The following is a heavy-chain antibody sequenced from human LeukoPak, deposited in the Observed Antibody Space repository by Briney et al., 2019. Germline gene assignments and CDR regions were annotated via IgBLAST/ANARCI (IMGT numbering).Heavy chain of an antibody. CDR3: ARVRADYSHPFDY. CDR2: ISPSGST. CDR1: GDSISSGSHY. J-gene: IGHJ4*02. Sequence: PSETLSLTCTVTGDSISSGSHYWTWIRQSAGKGLEWMGRISPSGSTLYNPSFKSRLTISVETSKNQFSLKLSSVTAADTAVYFCARVRADYSHPFDYWGQGTLVTVSS. D-gene: IGHD4-11*01. V-gene: IGHV4-61*02.